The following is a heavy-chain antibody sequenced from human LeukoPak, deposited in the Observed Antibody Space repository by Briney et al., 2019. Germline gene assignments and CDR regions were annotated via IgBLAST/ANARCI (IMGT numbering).Heavy chain of an antibody. CDR2: IFYSGTT. V-gene: IGHV4-59*08. CDR3: ARTRPQDHGTIYMDV. CDR1: GDSISSDY. J-gene: IGHJ6*03. Sequence: PSETLSLTCDVSGDSISSDYWSWIRQSPEKGLEWIGFIFYSGTTTYNPSLQSRVTISVDTSKNKFYLKLTSVTAADTAVYYCARTRPQDHGTIYMDVWGKGTTVTVSS. D-gene: IGHD4-17*01.